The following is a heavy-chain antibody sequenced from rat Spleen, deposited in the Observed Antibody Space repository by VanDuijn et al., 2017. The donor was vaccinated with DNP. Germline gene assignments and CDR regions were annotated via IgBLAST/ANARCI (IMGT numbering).Heavy chain of an antibody. Sequence: EVQLVESGGDLVQPGRSLKLSCAASGFTFSDYNMAWVRQAPTKGLEWVAYISYDGGHTDYGDSGKGRFTISRDNAKNTQYLQMDSLRSEDTATYYCATLGGGYDLYFDYWGQGVMVTVSS. CDR3: ATLGGGYDLYFDY. CDR1: GFTFSDYN. CDR2: ISYDGGHT. V-gene: IGHV5S13*01. J-gene: IGHJ2*01. D-gene: IGHD1-11*01.